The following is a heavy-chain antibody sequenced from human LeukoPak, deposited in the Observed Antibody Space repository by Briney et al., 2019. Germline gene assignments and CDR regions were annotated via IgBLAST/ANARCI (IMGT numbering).Heavy chain of an antibody. Sequence: SETLSLTCTVSSGSINSYYWTWIRQPAGKGLEWLGRVYTSGSPNYNPSLKGRVTMSLDTSKNQLSLKLRSVTAADTAVYYCATRPKFMSTYFDLWGRGTLVTVSS. CDR3: ATRPKFMSTYFDL. CDR1: SGSINSYY. D-gene: IGHD5/OR15-5a*01. CDR2: VYTSGSP. V-gene: IGHV4-4*07. J-gene: IGHJ2*01.